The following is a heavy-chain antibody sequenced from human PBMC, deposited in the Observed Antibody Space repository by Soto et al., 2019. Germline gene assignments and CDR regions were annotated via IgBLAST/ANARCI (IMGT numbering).Heavy chain of an antibody. CDR2: IYTSGST. J-gene: IGHJ5*02. CDR1: GGSISSYY. CDR3: ARVRSFRGGYPLFDP. D-gene: IGHD3-10*01. Sequence: SLTCTVSGGSISSYYWSWIRQPAGKGLEWIGRIYTSGSTNYNPSLKSRVTMSVDTSKNQFSLKLSSVTAADTAVYYCARVRSFRGGYPLFDPWGQGTLVTVSS. V-gene: IGHV4-4*07.